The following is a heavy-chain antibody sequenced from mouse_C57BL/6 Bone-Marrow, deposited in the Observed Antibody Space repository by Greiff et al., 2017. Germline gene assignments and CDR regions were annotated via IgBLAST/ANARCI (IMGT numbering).Heavy chain of an antibody. CDR2: IDPSDSYT. CDR3: AREVGGGFAY. V-gene: IGHV1-69*01. D-gene: IGHD1-1*02. CDR1: GYTFTSYW. Sequence: QVQLQQPGAELVMPGASVKLSCKASGYTFTSYWMHWVKQRPGQGLEWIGEIDPSDSYTNYNQKFKGKSTLTVDKSSSTAYMQLSSLTSEDSAVYYRAREVGGGFAYWGQGTLVTVSA. J-gene: IGHJ3*01.